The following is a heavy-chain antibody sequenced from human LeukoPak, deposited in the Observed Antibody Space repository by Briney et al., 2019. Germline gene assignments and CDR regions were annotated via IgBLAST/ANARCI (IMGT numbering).Heavy chain of an antibody. D-gene: IGHD3-10*01. CDR1: GFTFSSYG. CDR2: ISSSGSTI. J-gene: IGHJ4*02. CDR3: ASIPVLGYGSGSYNDY. Sequence: PGGSLRLSCAASGFTFSSYGMHWVRQAPGKGLEWVSYISSSGSTIYYADSVKGRFTISGDNAKNSLYLQMNSLRAEDTAVYYCASIPVLGYGSGSYNDYWGQGTLVTVSS. V-gene: IGHV3-48*04.